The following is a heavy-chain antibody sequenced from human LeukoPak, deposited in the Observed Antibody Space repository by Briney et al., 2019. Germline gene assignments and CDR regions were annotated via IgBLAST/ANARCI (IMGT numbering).Heavy chain of an antibody. Sequence: GGSLRLSCAASGFTFSSYAMSWVRQAPGKGLEWVSAISGNGGSTYYADSVKGRFTISRDNSKNTLYLQMNSLRAEDTAVYYCAKVTTVTGPPYNWFDPWGQGTLVTVSS. D-gene: IGHD4-17*01. V-gene: IGHV3-23*01. J-gene: IGHJ5*02. CDR2: ISGNGGST. CDR3: AKVTTVTGPPYNWFDP. CDR1: GFTFSSYA.